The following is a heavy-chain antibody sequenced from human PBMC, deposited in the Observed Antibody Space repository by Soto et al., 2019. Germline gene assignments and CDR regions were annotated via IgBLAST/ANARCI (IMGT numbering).Heavy chain of an antibody. Sequence: VQLVESEGGLVQPGGSLKLSCAASGLTFSGSAMHWVRQASGKGLEWVGRSRRRANNYATTYAASVKGRFTISRDESKNTTYLQMNRLKTEDTAVYYCSTLIYDTSNFYDLDYWGRGTLVTVSS. CDR1: GLTFSGSA. CDR3: STLIYDTSNFYDLDY. J-gene: IGHJ4*02. CDR2: SRRRANNYAT. D-gene: IGHD3-22*01. V-gene: IGHV3-73*02.